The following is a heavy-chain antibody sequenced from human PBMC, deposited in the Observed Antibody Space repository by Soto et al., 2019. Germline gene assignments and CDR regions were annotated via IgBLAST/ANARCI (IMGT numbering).Heavy chain of an antibody. Sequence: GASVKVSCKASGGTFSSYAISWVRQAPGQGLEWMGGIIPIFGTANYAQKFQGRVPITADKSTRTAYMELTRLRSEDTAVYYCARFQAGFSTSLDYCGQVPLFPVSS. D-gene: IGHD3-3*01. CDR3: ARFQAGFSTSLDY. V-gene: IGHV1-69*06. J-gene: IGHJ4*02. CDR1: GGTFSSYA. CDR2: IIPIFGTA.